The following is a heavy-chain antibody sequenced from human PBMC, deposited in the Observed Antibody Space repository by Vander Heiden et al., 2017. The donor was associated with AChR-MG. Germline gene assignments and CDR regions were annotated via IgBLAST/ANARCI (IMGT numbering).Heavy chain of an antibody. Sequence: QVQLVQSGAEVKKPGSSVKVSCKASGGTFSSYAISWVRQAPGQGLEWMGGIMPIFGTANYAQKFQGRVTITADESTSTAYMELSSLRSEDTAVYYCARAPDDLNYDILTGYYNDWGQGTLVTVSS. CDR1: GGTFSSYA. CDR2: IMPIFGTA. J-gene: IGHJ4*02. D-gene: IGHD3-9*01. V-gene: IGHV1-69*01. CDR3: ARAPDDLNYDILTGYYND.